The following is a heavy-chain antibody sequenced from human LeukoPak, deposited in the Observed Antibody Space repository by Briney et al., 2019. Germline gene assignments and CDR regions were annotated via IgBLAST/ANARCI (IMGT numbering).Heavy chain of an antibody. J-gene: IGHJ5*02. CDR1: GGSISSHY. CDR2: IYYSGST. D-gene: IGHD2-2*01. CDR3: ARYGPPCTSCSPRNWFDP. V-gene: IGHV4-59*11. Sequence: PSETLSLTCTVSGGSISSHYWSWIRQPPGKGLEWIGYIYYSGSTNYNPSLKSRVTISVDTSKNQFSLKLSSVTAADTAVYYCARYGPPCTSCSPRNWFDPWGQGTLVTVSS.